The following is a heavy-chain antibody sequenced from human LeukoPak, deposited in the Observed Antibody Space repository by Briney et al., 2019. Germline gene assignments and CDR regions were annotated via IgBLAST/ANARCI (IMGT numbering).Heavy chain of an antibody. J-gene: IGHJ4*02. V-gene: IGHV4-30-4*07. CDR1: GGSISRGGYS. Sequence: SQTLSLTCAVSGGSISRGGYSWSWIRQPPGKGLEWIGYFYYSGSTYYNPSLKSRVTISVDTSKNQLSLKLSSVTAADTAVYYCARDSSSSWYYFDYWGQGTLVTVSS. D-gene: IGHD6-13*01. CDR2: FYYSGST. CDR3: ARDSSSSWYYFDY.